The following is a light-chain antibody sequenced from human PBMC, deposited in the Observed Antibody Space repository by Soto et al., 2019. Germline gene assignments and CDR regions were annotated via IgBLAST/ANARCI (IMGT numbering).Light chain of an antibody. CDR1: SGHSSYA. Sequence: QPVLTQSPSASASLGASVKLTCTLSSGHSSYAIAWHQQQPEKGPRYLMKLNSDGSHSKGDVIPARFSGSSSGAERYLTISSLQSEDEADYFCQTWGTGDWVFAEGTKVTVL. J-gene: IGLJ3*02. CDR3: QTWGTGDWV. CDR2: LNSDGSH. V-gene: IGLV4-69*01.